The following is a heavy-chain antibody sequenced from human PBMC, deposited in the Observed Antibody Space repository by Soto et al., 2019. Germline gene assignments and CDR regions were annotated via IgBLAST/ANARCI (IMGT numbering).Heavy chain of an antibody. V-gene: IGHV1-46*01. CDR3: ARGGHVVVVTAALDY. J-gene: IGHJ4*02. CDR1: GDTFTDYY. D-gene: IGHD2-21*02. CDR2: VNPSGGHT. Sequence: QVQLVQSGAEVKKPGASVKVSCKASGDTFTDYYIHWVRQAPGQGLEWMGTVNPSGGHTTYAQHFPGRMTMTRDTSTSTLYMELTSLTSEDTPVYYCARGGHVVVVTAALDYWGQGTLVTVSS.